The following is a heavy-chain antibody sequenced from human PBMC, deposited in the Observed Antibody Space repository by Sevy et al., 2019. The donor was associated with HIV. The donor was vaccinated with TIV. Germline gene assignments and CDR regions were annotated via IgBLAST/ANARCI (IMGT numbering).Heavy chain of an antibody. Sequence: GGSLRLSCAASGLSFTSAWMIWVRQAPGKGLEWVGRIKSKTDGESTDYPAPVRGRFTISRDDSNNTLYLQMNSLETEDTAVYYCTTTLSTAHYMVVWGQGTTVTVSS. CDR1: GLSFTSAW. CDR3: TTTLSTAHYMVV. V-gene: IGHV3-15*01. J-gene: IGHJ6*02. D-gene: IGHD2-2*01. CDR2: IKSKTDGEST.